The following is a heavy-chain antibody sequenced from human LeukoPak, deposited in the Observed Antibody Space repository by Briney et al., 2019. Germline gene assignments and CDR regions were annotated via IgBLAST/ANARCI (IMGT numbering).Heavy chain of an antibody. D-gene: IGHD2-2*02. V-gene: IGHV3-23*01. CDR2: LSGSGGST. Sequence: GGSLRLSCAASGFTFSSYAMSWVRQAPGKGLEGVSALSGSGGSTYYADSVKGRFTISRDNSKNTLYLQMNSLRAEDKAVYYCAKELCSSTSCYTNRSFDYWGQGTLVIVSS. CDR3: AKELCSSTSCYTNRSFDY. CDR1: GFTFSSYA. J-gene: IGHJ4*02.